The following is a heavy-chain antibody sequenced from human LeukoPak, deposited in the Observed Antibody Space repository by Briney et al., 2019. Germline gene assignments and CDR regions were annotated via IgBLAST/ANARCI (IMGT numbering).Heavy chain of an antibody. CDR3: ARDDWRRFGQLPTGAMDV. Sequence: GGSLRLSCAASGFTFRTYAMHWVRQAPGKGLQWVTVISYDGSNKYYADPGKGRFTISRDNSKNTLYLQINSLQAEDTAVYYCARDDWRRFGQLPTGAMDVWGQGTTVTVSS. D-gene: IGHD3-10*01. V-gene: IGHV3-30*01. J-gene: IGHJ6*02. CDR1: GFTFRTYA. CDR2: ISYDGSNK.